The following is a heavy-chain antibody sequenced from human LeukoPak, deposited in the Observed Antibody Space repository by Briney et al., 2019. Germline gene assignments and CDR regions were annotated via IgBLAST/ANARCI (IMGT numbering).Heavy chain of an antibody. V-gene: IGHV3-15*01. CDR2: IKRKTDGGTT. CDR1: GFTFSTAW. CDR3: TTDEWS. Sequence: GGSLRLSCAASGFTFSTAWMSWVRQAPGKGLEWVGRIKRKTDGGTTDYAAPVKGRFSISRDDSKNMLYLQMNTLKTEDTAVYYCTTDEWSWGQGILVTVSS. D-gene: IGHD3-3*01. J-gene: IGHJ5*02.